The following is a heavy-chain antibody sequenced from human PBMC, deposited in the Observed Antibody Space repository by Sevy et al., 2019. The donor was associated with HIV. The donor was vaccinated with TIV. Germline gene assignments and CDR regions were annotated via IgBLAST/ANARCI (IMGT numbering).Heavy chain of an antibody. D-gene: IGHD1-1*01. CDR3: ARAGYLNWFDP. Sequence: ASVKVSCKASGYTFSSYGISWVRQAPGQGLEWMGWISGYNGNTNFAQKLQGRVTMTPDTSTSTAYMEVRSLRSDDTAVYYCARAGYLNWFDPWGQRTMVTVSS. J-gene: IGHJ5*02. V-gene: IGHV1-18*01. CDR2: ISGYNGNT. CDR1: GYTFSSYG.